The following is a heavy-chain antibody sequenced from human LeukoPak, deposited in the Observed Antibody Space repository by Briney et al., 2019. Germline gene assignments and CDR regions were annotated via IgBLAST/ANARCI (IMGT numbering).Heavy chain of an antibody. CDR3: ARGPGYIVVVPAATAYFQH. Sequence: SETLSLTCAVYGGSFSGYYWSWIRQPPGKGLEWIGEINHSGSTNYNPSLKSRVTISVDTSKNQFSLKLSSVTAADTAVYYCARGPGYIVVVPAATAYFQHWGQGTLVTVSS. CDR1: GGSFSGYY. CDR2: INHSGST. V-gene: IGHV4-34*01. D-gene: IGHD2-2*01. J-gene: IGHJ1*01.